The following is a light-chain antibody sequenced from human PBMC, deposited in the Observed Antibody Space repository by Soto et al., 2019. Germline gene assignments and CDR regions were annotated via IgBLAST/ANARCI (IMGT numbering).Light chain of an antibody. CDR3: GAWDNNLSAGV. CDR1: ASNIGSNS. J-gene: IGLJ1*01. Sequence: QCVLTQPPSVFAAPGQKVTISCSRSASNIGSNSLSWYRQFPGSSPMLVIYDNHKRPSGISARFSASKSDTSATLVITGLRTGDEADYYCGAWDNNLSAGVFGSGTKVTVL. CDR2: DNH. V-gene: IGLV1-51*01.